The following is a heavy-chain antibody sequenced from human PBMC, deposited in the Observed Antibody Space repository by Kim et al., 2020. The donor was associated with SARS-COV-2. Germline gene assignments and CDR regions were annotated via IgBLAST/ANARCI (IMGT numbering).Heavy chain of an antibody. CDR2: IKSKTDGGTT. J-gene: IGHJ6*02. CDR3: TXXXTGTTGYYYYGMXX. D-gene: IGHD1-7*01. V-gene: IGHV3-15*01. Sequence: GGSLRLSCAASGFTFSNAWMSWVRQAPGKGLEWVGRIKSKTDGGTTDYAAPVKGKXTXSRDDSKNTLYLXXXXLKTEDTAVYYCTXXXTGTTGYYYYGMXXWGQGTXVTVSS. CDR1: GFTFSNAW.